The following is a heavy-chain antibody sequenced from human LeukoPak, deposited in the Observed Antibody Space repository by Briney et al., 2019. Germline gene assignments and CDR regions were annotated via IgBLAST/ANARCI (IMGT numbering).Heavy chain of an antibody. CDR2: IYYSGST. D-gene: IGHD4-17*01. CDR1: GGSISSGGYY. CDR3: ARGTVAKNYFDY. J-gene: IGHJ4*02. Sequence: SETLSLTCTVSGGSISSGGYYWSWIRQHPGKGLEWIGCIYYSGSTYYNPSLKSRVTISVDTSKNQFSLKLSSVTAADTAAYYCARGTVAKNYFDYWGQGTLVTVSS. V-gene: IGHV4-31*03.